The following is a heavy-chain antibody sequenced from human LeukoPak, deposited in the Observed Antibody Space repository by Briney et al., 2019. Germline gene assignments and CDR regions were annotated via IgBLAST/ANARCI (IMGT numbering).Heavy chain of an antibody. J-gene: IGHJ4*02. Sequence: PSETLSLTCSVSGDSMSGYYWSWIRQPPGKGLEWIGYIYYSGSTNYNPSLKSRVTISVDTSKNQFSLKLSSVTAADTAVYYCARGSPQVYFDYWGQGTLVTVSS. CDR3: ARGSPQVYFDY. CDR1: GDSMSGYY. CDR2: IYYSGST. V-gene: IGHV4-59*01.